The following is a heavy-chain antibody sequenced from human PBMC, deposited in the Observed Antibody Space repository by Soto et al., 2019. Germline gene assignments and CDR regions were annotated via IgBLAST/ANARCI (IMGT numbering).Heavy chain of an antibody. CDR1: GFTFSSYA. V-gene: IGHV3-30-3*01. Sequence: QVQLVESGGGVVQPGRSLRLSCAASGFTFSSYAMHWVRQAPGKGLEWVAGISYDGSNKYYADSVKGRFTISRDNSKNTLYLQMNSLRAEDTAVYYCAIIAAADYYFDYWGQGTLVPVSS. D-gene: IGHD6-13*01. CDR3: AIIAAADYYFDY. J-gene: IGHJ4*02. CDR2: ISYDGSNK.